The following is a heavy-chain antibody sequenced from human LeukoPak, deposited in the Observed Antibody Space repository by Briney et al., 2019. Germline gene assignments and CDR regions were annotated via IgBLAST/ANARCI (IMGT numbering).Heavy chain of an antibody. V-gene: IGHV3-21*04. CDR1: GFTFSSYS. CDR2: VGGNSNYI. CDR3: AKDPDYGRGYFDY. D-gene: IGHD4-17*01. J-gene: IGHJ4*02. Sequence: GGSPRLSCAASGFTFSSYSMNWVRQAPGKGLEWVSSVGGNSNYIYYADSLQGRFTISRDNAKNSLYLQMNSLRAEDTAVYYCAKDPDYGRGYFDYWGQGTLVTVSS.